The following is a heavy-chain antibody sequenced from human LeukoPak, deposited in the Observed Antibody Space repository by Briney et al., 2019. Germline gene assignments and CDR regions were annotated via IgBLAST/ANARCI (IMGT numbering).Heavy chain of an antibody. D-gene: IGHD3-16*01. CDR2: INSDGSST. CDR1: GFTFSSYW. Sequence: GGSLRLSCAASGFTFSSYWMHWVRQAPGNGLVWVSRINSDGSSTSYAASVKGRFTISRDNAKNTLYLQMNSLRAEDTAVYYCVRGGYYFDYWGQGTLVTVSS. CDR3: VRGGYYFDY. J-gene: IGHJ4*02. V-gene: IGHV3-74*01.